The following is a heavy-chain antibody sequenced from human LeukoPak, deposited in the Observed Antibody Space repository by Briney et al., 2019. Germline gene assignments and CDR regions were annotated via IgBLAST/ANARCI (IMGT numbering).Heavy chain of an antibody. J-gene: IGHJ4*02. CDR1: GFTFSSYS. D-gene: IGHD4-23*01. CDR2: ISNSSSNI. CDR3: ARDDYGGNGY. V-gene: IGHV3-21*01. Sequence: PGGSLRLSCAASGFTFSSYSMNWVRQAPGKGLEWVSSISNSSSNIYYADSVKGRFTISRDNAKTSLYLQMNRLRAEDTAVYYCARDDYGGNGYWGQGTLVTVSS.